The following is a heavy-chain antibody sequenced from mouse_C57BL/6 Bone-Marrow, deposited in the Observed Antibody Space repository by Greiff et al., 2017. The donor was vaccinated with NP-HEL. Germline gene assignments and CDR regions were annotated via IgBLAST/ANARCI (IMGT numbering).Heavy chain of an antibody. CDR2: INPSSGDP. Sequence: QVQLKESGAELAKPGASVKLSCKASGYTFTSYWMHWVKQRPGPGLEWIGYINPSSGDPTQNPKFKDKATLNADKSSSTAYMQLSSLTYEDSAVYYCARAATVVATSTYYFDYWGQGTTLTVSS. CDR1: GYTFTSYW. V-gene: IGHV1-7*01. CDR3: ARAATVVATSTYYFDY. D-gene: IGHD1-1*01. J-gene: IGHJ2*01.